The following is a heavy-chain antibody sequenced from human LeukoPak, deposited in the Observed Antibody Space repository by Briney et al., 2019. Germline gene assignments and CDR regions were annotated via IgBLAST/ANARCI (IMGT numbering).Heavy chain of an antibody. CDR3: ARERRKYSSGWYDY. V-gene: IGHV3-66*01. CDR1: GFTVSSNY. J-gene: IGHJ4*02. D-gene: IGHD6-19*01. CDR2: IYSGGST. Sequence: TGGSLRLSCAASGFTVSSNYMSWVRQARGKGLEWVSVIYSGGSTYYADSVKGRFTISRDNSKNTLYLQMNSLRAEDTAVYYCARERRKYSSGWYDYWGQGTLVTVSS.